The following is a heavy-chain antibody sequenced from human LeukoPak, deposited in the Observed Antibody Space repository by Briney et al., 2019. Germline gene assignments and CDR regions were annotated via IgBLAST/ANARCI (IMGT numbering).Heavy chain of an antibody. J-gene: IGHJ4*02. Sequence: PGGSLRLSCAASGFTFSTYYMAWVRQAPGKGLEWVSGINWNGGTTGYADSVKGRFTISRDNAKNSLYLQMNSLRPEDTALYYCARDSSGFDYWGQGTLVTVSS. CDR3: ARDSSGFDY. CDR1: GFTFSTYY. D-gene: IGHD6-25*01. CDR2: INWNGGTT. V-gene: IGHV3-20*04.